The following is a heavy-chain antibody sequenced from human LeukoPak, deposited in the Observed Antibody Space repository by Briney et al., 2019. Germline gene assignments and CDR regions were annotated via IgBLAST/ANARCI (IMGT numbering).Heavy chain of an antibody. Sequence: GESLKISCKGSGYSFTSYWIGWVRQMPGKGLEWIGIIYPGDSDPRYSPSFQGQVTISADKSISTAYLQCSSLTASDTAMYYCARQGWPGEYCSSTSCRPKLHYYYYMDVWSKGTTVTVSS. J-gene: IGHJ6*03. CDR1: GYSFTSYW. CDR3: ARQGWPGEYCSSTSCRPKLHYYYYMDV. CDR2: IYPGDSDP. V-gene: IGHV5-51*01. D-gene: IGHD2-2*01.